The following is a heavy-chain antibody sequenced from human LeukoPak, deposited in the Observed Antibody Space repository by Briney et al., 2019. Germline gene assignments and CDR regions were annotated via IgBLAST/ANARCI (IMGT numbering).Heavy chain of an antibody. CDR3: ARHIAVAGNWFDP. V-gene: IGHV5-51*01. D-gene: IGHD6-19*01. CDR2: IYPGDSDT. CDR1: GYSFTSYW. Sequence: GESPKISCKGSGYSFTSYWIGWVRQMPGKGLEWMGIIYPGDSDTRYSPSFQGQVTISADKSISTAYLQWSSLKASDTAMYYCARHIAVAGNWFDPWGQGALVTVSS. J-gene: IGHJ5*02.